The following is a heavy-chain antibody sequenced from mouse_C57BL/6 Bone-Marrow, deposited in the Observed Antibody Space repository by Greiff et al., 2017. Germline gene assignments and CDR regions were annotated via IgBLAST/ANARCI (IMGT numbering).Heavy chain of an antibody. CDR2: INPNNGGT. CDR1: GYTFTDYY. J-gene: IGHJ4*01. Sequence: EVQLQQSGPELVKPGASVKISCKASGYTFTDYYMNWVKQSHGKSLEWIGDINPNNGGTSYNQKFKGKATLTVEKSSSTAYMELRSLTSEDSAVYYCARFHYGSSHYYAMDYWGQGTSVTVSS. V-gene: IGHV1-26*01. CDR3: ARFHYGSSHYYAMDY. D-gene: IGHD1-1*01.